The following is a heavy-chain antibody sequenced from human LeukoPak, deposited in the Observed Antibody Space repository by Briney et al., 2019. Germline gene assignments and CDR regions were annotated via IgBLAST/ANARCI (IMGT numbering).Heavy chain of an antibody. J-gene: IGHJ4*02. CDR2: IHQDGTDE. CDR1: GFSFSNYW. CDR3: AKDGGFWSGYGPPYFDY. V-gene: IGHV3-7*01. Sequence: PGGSLRLSCAASGFSFSNYWMSWVRQAPGKGLQWVANIHQDGTDEYYVDSVKGRFTISRDNAKNSLYLQVNSLRAEDTAVYYCAKDGGFWSGYGPPYFDYWGQGNLVAVSS. D-gene: IGHD3-3*01.